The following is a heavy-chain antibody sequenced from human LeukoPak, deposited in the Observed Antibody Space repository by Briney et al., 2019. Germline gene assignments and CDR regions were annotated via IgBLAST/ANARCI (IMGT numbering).Heavy chain of an antibody. Sequence: SETLSLTCAVYGGSFSGYYWSWIRQPPGKGLEWIGEINHSGSTNYNPSLRSRVTISVDTSKNQFSLKLSSVTAADTAVYYCARLYCSSTSCYPADWGQGTLVTVSS. D-gene: IGHD2-2*01. V-gene: IGHV4-34*01. CDR1: GGSFSGYY. J-gene: IGHJ4*02. CDR3: ARLYCSSTSCYPAD. CDR2: INHSGST.